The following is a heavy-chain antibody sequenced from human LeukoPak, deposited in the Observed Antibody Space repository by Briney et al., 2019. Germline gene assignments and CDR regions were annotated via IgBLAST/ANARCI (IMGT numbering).Heavy chain of an antibody. Sequence: SQTLSLTCTVSGGSISSGSYYWSWIRQPAGKGLEWIGSIYYSGSTYYNPSLKSRVTISVDTSKNQFSLKLSSVTAADTAVYYCARAKGGSGIYRYAFDIWGQGTMVTVSS. CDR2: IYYSGST. CDR1: GGSISSGSYY. J-gene: IGHJ3*02. CDR3: ARAKGGSGIYRYAFDI. V-gene: IGHV4-39*07. D-gene: IGHD3-10*01.